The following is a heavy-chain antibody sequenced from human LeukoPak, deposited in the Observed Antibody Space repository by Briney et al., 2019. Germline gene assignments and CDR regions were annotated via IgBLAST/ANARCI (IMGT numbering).Heavy chain of an antibody. V-gene: IGHV4-59*01. Sequence: PSETLSLTCTVSGGSISSYYWSWIRQPPGKGLEWIGYIYYSGSTNYNPSLKSRVTISVDTSKNQFSLKLSSVTAADTAVYYCARGRPGYYYDSSGYYLGHMDVWGKGTTVTVSS. CDR3: ARGRPGYYYDSSGYYLGHMDV. J-gene: IGHJ6*03. D-gene: IGHD3-22*01. CDR2: IYYSGST. CDR1: GGSISSYY.